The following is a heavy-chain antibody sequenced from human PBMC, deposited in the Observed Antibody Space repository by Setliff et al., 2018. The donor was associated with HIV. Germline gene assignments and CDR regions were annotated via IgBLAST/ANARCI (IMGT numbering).Heavy chain of an antibody. CDR1: GGTFSSHG. CDR3: TRSTIYCGGDWGCYMDV. D-gene: IGHD2-21*02. Sequence: SVKVSCKASGGTFSSHGISWVRQAHGQGLEWVGGITPIFDTANYAQKLQGRVTITADEPTNTAYMELSSLRIEDTAIYYCTRSTIYCGGDWGCYMDVWGKGTTVTVSS. CDR2: ITPIFDTA. J-gene: IGHJ6*03. V-gene: IGHV1-69*13.